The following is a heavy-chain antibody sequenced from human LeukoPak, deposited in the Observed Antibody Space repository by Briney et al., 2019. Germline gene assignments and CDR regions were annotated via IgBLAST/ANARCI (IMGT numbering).Heavy chain of an antibody. CDR3: AREGIAVAGNGMDV. D-gene: IGHD6-19*01. CDR2: INPNSGGT. J-gene: IGHJ6*02. V-gene: IGHV1-2*06. Sequence: ASVKVSCKASGYTFTGYYMHWVRQAPGQGLEWMGRINPNSGGTNYAQKFQGRVTMTRDTSISTAYMELSRLRSDDTAVYYCAREGIAVAGNGMDVWGQGTTVTVSS. CDR1: GYTFTGYY.